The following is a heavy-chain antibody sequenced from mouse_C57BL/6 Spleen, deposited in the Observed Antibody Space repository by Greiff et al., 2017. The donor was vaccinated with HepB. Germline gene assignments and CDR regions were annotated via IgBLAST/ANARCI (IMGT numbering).Heavy chain of an antibody. V-gene: IGHV3-6*01. Sequence: DVKLQESGPGLVKPSQSLSLTCSVTGYSITSGYYWNWIRQFPGNKLEWMGYISYDGSNNYNPSLKNRISITRDTSKNQFFLKLNSVTTEDTATYYCARWNGYDADAMDYWGQGTSVTVSS. J-gene: IGHJ4*01. CDR2: ISYDGSN. CDR3: ARWNGYDADAMDY. D-gene: IGHD2-2*01. CDR1: GYSITSGYY.